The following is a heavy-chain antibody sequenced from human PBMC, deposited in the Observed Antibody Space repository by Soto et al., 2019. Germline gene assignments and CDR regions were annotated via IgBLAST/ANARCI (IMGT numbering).Heavy chain of an antibody. D-gene: IGHD2-2*01. CDR1: GFSFSADGVG. CDR2: IYWDDDT. V-gene: IGHV2-5*02. CDR3: AHAYGGTSWPNDAFDV. J-gene: IGHJ3*01. Sequence: QITLKESGPTLVKPTQTLTLTCIFSGFSFSADGVGVSWICQLRGKALEWLALIYWDDDTRYSPSLKSRLTITKDTSKHQVVLTMTNMDPVDSTTYYCAHAYGGTSWPNDAFDVWGQGTVVTVSS.